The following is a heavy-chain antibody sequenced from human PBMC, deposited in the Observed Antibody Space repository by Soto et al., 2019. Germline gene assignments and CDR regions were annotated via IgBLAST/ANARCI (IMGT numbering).Heavy chain of an antibody. CDR2: IYYSGST. CDR1: GGSISSGDYY. CDR3: ARDTNMTPGGFDP. Sequence: SETLSLTCTVSGGSISSGDYYWSWIRQPPGKGLEWIGYIYYSGSTYYNPSLKSRVTISVDTSKNQFSLKLTSVTAADTAVYYCARDTNMTPGGFDPWGQGTLVTVSS. J-gene: IGHJ5*02. V-gene: IGHV4-30-4*01. D-gene: IGHD2-8*01.